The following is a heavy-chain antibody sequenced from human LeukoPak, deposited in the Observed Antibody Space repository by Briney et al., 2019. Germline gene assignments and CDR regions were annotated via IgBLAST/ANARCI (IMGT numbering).Heavy chain of an antibody. D-gene: IGHD1-26*01. V-gene: IGHV3-72*01. CDR3: ARGQYSVNYDDY. Sequence: GGSLRLSCAASGSTFSDHYMDWVRQAPGKGLEWVGRTRNKANSYAASVEGRFAISRDDSKNSLYLQMNSLKTEDTAVYYCARGQYSVNYDDYWGQGTLVTVSS. CDR1: GSTFSDHY. CDR2: TRNKANS. J-gene: IGHJ4*02.